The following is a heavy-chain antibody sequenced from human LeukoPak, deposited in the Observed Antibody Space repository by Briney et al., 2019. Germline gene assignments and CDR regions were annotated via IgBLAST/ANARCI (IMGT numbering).Heavy chain of an antibody. Sequence: GGSLRLCCAASGFTFSDYSMNWVRQAPGKGMEWVASVNTVSSYIYYAESMRGRFTISRDNAKNSLFLQMNSLRAEDTAVYYCARLRRNSDRSDFFYYYDHGGQGTLVTVSS. CDR1: GFTFSDYS. CDR2: VNTVSSYI. D-gene: IGHD3-22*01. CDR3: ARLRRNSDRSDFFYYYDH. J-gene: IGHJ4*02. V-gene: IGHV3-21*01.